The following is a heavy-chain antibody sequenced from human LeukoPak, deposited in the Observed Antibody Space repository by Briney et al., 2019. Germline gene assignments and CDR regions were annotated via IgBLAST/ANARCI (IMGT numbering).Heavy chain of an antibody. CDR1: GFTFSSHG. V-gene: IGHV3-23*01. J-gene: IGHJ4*02. D-gene: IGHD6-13*01. CDR3: AKGYSSSWSAYFDY. Sequence: GGSLRLSCAASGFTFSSHGMSWVRQAPGKGLEWVSAISGRGGSTNNADSVKGRFTISRDNFKNTLYLQMNSLRAEDTAVYYCAKGYSSSWSAYFDYWGQGTLVTVSS. CDR2: ISGRGGST.